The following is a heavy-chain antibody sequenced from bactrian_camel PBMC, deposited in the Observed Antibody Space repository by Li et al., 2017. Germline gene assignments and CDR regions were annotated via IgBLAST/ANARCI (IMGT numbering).Heavy chain of an antibody. Sequence: QLVESGGGSVQAGGSLRLSCAASRYTGNGYCMAWFRQSPRQEREGVGSIHADGSTSYAETVMGRFTISKDNVKITLSLQMNSLQPEDTAVYYCLKDGGGTWYADYWGQGTQVTVS. J-gene: IGHJ4*01. D-gene: IGHD2*01. V-gene: IGHV3S26*01. CDR3: LKDGGGTWYADY. CDR1: RYTGNGYC. CDR2: SIHADGST.